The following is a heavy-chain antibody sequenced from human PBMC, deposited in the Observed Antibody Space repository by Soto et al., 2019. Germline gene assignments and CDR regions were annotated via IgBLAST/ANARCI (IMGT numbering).Heavy chain of an antibody. D-gene: IGHD2-15*01. Sequence: GGSMIVSCAASGFPISSYDMHWVSQATGKGLEWVSAIGTAGDTYYPGSVKGRFTISRENAKNSLYLQMNSLRAEDTAVYYCARGSGYCSGGSCYSEFFHYWGQGTLVTVSS. CDR3: ARGSGYCSGGSCYSEFFHY. CDR2: IGTAGDT. J-gene: IGHJ4*02. CDR1: GFPISSYD. V-gene: IGHV3-13*01.